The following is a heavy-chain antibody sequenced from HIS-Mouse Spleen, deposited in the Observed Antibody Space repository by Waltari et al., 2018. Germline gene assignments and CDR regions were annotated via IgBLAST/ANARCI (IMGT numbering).Heavy chain of an antibody. J-gene: IGHJ2*01. V-gene: IGHV4-39*07. CDR3: AREIPYSSSWYDWYFDL. CDR1: GGPISSSRYY. Sequence: QLQLQESGPGLVKPSATLSLPCTVSGGPISSSRYYWGWIRQHPGKGLEWIGSIYYSGSTYYNPSLKSRVTISVDTSKNQFSLKLSSVTAAETAVYYCAREIPYSSSWYDWYFDLWGRGTLVTVSS. D-gene: IGHD6-13*01. CDR2: IYYSGST.